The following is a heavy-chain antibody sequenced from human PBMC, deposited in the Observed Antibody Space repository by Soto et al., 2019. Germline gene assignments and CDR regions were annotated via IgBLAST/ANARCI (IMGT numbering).Heavy chain of an antibody. CDR2: VFHGGTT. J-gene: IGHJ4*02. CDR1: GDSISSCNW. V-gene: IGHV4-4*01. D-gene: IGHD6-13*01. CDR3: ARERSNFRVPFDI. Sequence: QVQLQESGQGLVKPAGTLSLSCDVFGDSISSCNWWSGARQFPGGGMVWIGEVFHGGTTNCNPSLKTRFTRSVAKSKPQFSLKQNSLTPAGTCVYFGARERSNFRVPFDIWGQGALVCVSS.